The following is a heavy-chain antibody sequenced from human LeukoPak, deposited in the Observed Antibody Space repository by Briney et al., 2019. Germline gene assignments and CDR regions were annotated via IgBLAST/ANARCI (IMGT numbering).Heavy chain of an antibody. CDR1: GSMYNYY. J-gene: IGHJ5*02. D-gene: IGHD3-9*01. CDR3: ARKVQSIYYAILTGYNNWFDP. CDR2: IHYNGIT. Sequence: LETLSLTCTVSGSMYNYYWSWIRQPPGKGLEGIGYIHYNGITNYSPSLKSRVTISVDTSKNQFSLKLSSVTAADTAVYYCARKVQSIYYAILTGYNNWFDPWGQGTLVTVSS. V-gene: IGHV4-59*12.